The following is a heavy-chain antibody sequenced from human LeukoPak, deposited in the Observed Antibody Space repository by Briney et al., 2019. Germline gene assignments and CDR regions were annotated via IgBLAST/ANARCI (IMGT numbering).Heavy chain of an antibody. J-gene: IGHJ2*01. Sequence: GRSLRLCCAASGFTFSDYYMTWIRQAPGKGLEWLSYVSTDSTYTNYADSVKGRFTISRDNAKSSLYLQLNSLTAEDTAVYYCTREDNWYFDLWGRGTLVTVSS. CDR1: GFTFSDYY. CDR2: VSTDSTYT. V-gene: IGHV3-11*05. CDR3: TREDNWYFDL.